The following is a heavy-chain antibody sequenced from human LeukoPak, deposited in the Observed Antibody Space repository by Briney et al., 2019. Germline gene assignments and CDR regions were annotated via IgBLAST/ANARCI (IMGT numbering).Heavy chain of an antibody. V-gene: IGHV4-39*01. CDR2: IYYSGST. CDR1: GGSISSSSYY. J-gene: IGHJ4*02. CDR3: ASLPSSGWYRHIGY. D-gene: IGHD6-19*01. Sequence: SETLSLTCTVSGGSISSSSYYWGWIRQPPGKGLEWIGNIYYSGSTYYNPSLKSRVTISGDTSKNQFSLRLSSVTAADTAVYYCASLPSSGWYRHIGYWGQGTLVTVSS.